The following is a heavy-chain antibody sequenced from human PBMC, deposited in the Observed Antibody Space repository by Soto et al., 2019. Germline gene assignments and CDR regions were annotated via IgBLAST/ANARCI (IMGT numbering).Heavy chain of an antibody. V-gene: IGHV1-69*13. CDR1: GGTFSSYA. Sequence: SVKVSCKAPGGTFSSYAISWVRQAPGQGLEWMGGIIPIFGTANYAQKFQGRVTITADESTSTAYMELSSLRSEDTAVYYCARVVGGYDSYYYGMDVWGQGTTVTVSS. J-gene: IGHJ6*02. CDR2: IIPIFGTA. D-gene: IGHD5-12*01. CDR3: ARVVGGYDSYYYGMDV.